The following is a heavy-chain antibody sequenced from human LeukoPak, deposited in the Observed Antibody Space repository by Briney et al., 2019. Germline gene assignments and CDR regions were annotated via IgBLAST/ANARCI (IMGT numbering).Heavy chain of an antibody. J-gene: IGHJ4*02. CDR2: INPNSGGT. V-gene: IGHV1-2*02. Sequence: ASVKVSCKASGYTFTGYYMHWVRQAPGQGLEWMGWINPNSGGTNYAQKFQGRVTMTRDTSITTAYMEMSRLRSDDTALYYCARSPHILTGENFDYWGQGTLVTVTS. CDR1: GYTFTGYY. D-gene: IGHD3-9*01. CDR3: ARSPHILTGENFDY.